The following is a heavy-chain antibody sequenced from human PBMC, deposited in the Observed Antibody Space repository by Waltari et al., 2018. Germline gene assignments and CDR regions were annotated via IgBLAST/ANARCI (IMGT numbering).Heavy chain of an antibody. V-gene: IGHV3-53*01. CDR1: GFTVSSTY. Sequence: QVVESGGGLIQPGASLRLSCAASGFTVSSTYIAWVRQAPGKVPEWVSVIFTSGSTYHADSVKGRFTISRDNSENTVHLQMKNLTAEDTALYYCARATNWVLEAFDLWGQGTMVTVSP. D-gene: IGHD1-1*01. CDR2: IFTSGST. J-gene: IGHJ3*01. CDR3: ARATNWVLEAFDL.